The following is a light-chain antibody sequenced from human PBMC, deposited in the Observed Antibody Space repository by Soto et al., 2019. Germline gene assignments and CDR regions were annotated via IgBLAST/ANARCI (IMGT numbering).Light chain of an antibody. J-gene: IGKJ2*01. CDR1: QGIGTY. Sequence: DIQLTQSSSFLSASVGDRVTITCRASQGIGTYVAWYQQKPGTAPNLLIYAASTLQSGVPSRFSGSGSGTEFTLIISSLEPEDFAVYYCQQRSNWPYTFGQGTKLEIK. CDR3: QQRSNWPYT. V-gene: IGKV1-9*01. CDR2: AAS.